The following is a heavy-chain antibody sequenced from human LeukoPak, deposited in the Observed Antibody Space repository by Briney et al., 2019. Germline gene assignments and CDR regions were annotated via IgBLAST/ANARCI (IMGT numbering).Heavy chain of an antibody. D-gene: IGHD4-11*01. J-gene: IGHJ4*02. CDR3: AKDLDYTTYWYDFDY. Sequence: GGSLTLPCRASGFTFCSYAMKWVRQAPGKGLESVSDIGAGGNFIYYADSVKGRFTISRDNSRNSLYLQMNSLRADDTAVYYCAKDLDYTTYWYDFDYWGQGTLVTVS. CDR1: GFTFCSYA. V-gene: IGHV3-23*01. CDR2: IGAGGNFI.